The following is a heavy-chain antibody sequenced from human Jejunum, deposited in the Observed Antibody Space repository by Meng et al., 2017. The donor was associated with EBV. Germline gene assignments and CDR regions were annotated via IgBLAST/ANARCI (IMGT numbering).Heavy chain of an antibody. J-gene: IGHJ4*02. CDR3: TRTNVASAGTH. CDR2: IKQDGGEK. D-gene: IGHD6-13*01. Sequence: VQLVESGGHLVQPGGSLRLSFAASGFIFSSYWMTWVRQAPGKGLEWVANIKQDGGEKYYVDSVEGRFTIFRDNAKNALYLQMNSLRAEDTAVYYCTRTNVASAGTHWGQGTLVTVYS. CDR1: GFIFSSYW. V-gene: IGHV3-7*01.